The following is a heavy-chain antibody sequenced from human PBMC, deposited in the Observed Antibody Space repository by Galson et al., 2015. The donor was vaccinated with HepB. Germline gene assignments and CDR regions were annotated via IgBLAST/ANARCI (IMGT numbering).Heavy chain of an antibody. Sequence: QSGAEVKKPGASVKVSCKASGYTFTSFAMHWVRQAPGQGLEWMGRINPNSGGTNYAQKFQGRVTMTRDTSISTAYMELNRLRSDDTAVYYCARVPRGEPNWFDPWGQGTLVTVSS. CDR3: ARVPRGEPNWFDP. CDR2: INPNSGGT. J-gene: IGHJ5*02. D-gene: IGHD3-10*01. CDR1: GYTFTSFA. V-gene: IGHV1-2*06.